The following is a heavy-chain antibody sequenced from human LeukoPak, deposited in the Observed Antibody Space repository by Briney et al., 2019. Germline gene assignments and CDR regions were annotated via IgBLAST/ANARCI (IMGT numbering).Heavy chain of an antibody. CDR1: GGSFSGYY. D-gene: IGHD5-18*01. V-gene: IGHV4-59*01. Sequence: SETLSLTCAVSGGSFSGYYWNWIRQPPGKGLEWIGYIYYSGSTNYNPSLKSRVTISVDTSKNQFSLKLSSVTAADTAVYYCASGAEAAMVYDYWGQGTLVTVSS. J-gene: IGHJ4*02. CDR2: IYYSGST. CDR3: ASGAEAAMVYDY.